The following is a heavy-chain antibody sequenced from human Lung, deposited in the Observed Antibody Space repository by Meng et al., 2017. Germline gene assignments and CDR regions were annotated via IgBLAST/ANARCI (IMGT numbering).Heavy chain of an antibody. J-gene: IGHJ4*02. V-gene: IGHV4-34*01. D-gene: IGHD4-11*01. CDR1: GGSFSDYY. CDR3: ARGPTTMAHDFDY. CDR2: INHSGST. Sequence: HVQLQQWGAGLLKPSETLSLTCVVSGGSFSDYYWSWIRQPPGKGLEWIGGINHSGSTNYNPSLESRATISVDTSQNNLSLKLSSVTAADSAVYYCARGPTTMAHDFDYWGQGTLVTVSS.